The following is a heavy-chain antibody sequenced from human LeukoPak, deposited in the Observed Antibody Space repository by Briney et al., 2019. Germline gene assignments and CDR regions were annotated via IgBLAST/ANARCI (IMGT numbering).Heavy chain of an antibody. CDR1: GGSISSSSCY. J-gene: IGHJ4*02. CDR2: IYYSGST. D-gene: IGHD5-24*01. CDR3: ATQGRDGYNYEDY. Sequence: SETLSLTCTVSGGSISSSSCYWGWIRQPPGKGLEWIGSIYYSGSTYYNPSLKSRVTISVDTSKNQFSLKLSSVTAADTAVYYCATQGRDGYNYEDYWGQGTLVTVSS. V-gene: IGHV4-39*01.